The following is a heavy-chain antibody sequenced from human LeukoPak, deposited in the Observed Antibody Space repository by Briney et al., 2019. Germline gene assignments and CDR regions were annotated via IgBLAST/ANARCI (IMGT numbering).Heavy chain of an antibody. Sequence: SETLSLTCTVSGGSISSYYWSWIRQPPGKGLEWIGYIYYSGSTNYNPSLKSRVTISVDTSKNQFSLKLSSVTAADTAVYYCARHSGITMVRGEPSDWFHPWGQGTLVTVSS. D-gene: IGHD3-10*01. CDR2: IYYSGST. J-gene: IGHJ5*02. CDR3: ARHSGITMVRGEPSDWFHP. V-gene: IGHV4-59*08. CDR1: GGSISSYY.